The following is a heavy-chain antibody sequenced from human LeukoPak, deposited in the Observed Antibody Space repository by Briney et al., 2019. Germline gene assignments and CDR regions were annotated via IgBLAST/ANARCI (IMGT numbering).Heavy chain of an antibody. V-gene: IGHV3-9*01. CDR3: AKDPSGVAVYYFQF. CDR1: GFTFDDYA. Sequence: GRSLRLSCAASGFTFDDYAMHWVRQAPGKGLEWVSGISWNSGSIGYADSVKGRFTISRDNAKNSLYLQMHSLRSDDTAVYYCAKDPSGVAVYYFQFWGQGTLVTVSS. D-gene: IGHD6-19*01. CDR2: ISWNSGSI. J-gene: IGHJ4*02.